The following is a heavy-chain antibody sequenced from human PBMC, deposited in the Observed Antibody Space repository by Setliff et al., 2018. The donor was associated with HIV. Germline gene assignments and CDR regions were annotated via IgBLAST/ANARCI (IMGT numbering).Heavy chain of an antibody. CDR2: INNDTTTT. V-gene: IGHV3-74*01. CDR3: VIFSYSSG. CDR1: GFTFSRLW. J-gene: IGHJ4*02. D-gene: IGHD1-26*01. Sequence: GESLKISCKGSGFTFSRLWMHWVRQAPGQGLVWVSGINNDTTTTTYADSVKGRFSISRDNAKDTLYLEMNGLRGEDTAVYYCVIFSYSSGWGQGTQVTVSS.